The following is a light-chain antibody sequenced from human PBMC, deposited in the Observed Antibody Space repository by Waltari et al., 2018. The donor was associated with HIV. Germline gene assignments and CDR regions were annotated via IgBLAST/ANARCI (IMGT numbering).Light chain of an antibody. V-gene: IGLV2-23*02. CDR2: DVS. J-gene: IGLJ1*01. CDR1: SSDVGSYNY. Sequence: QSALTQPASVSGFPGQSITISCTGSSSDVGSYNYVSWYQQHPGKPPKLLIYDVSKRPSGVSNRFSGSKSGNTASLTISGLQAEDEADYYCCSYAGSNTYLFGTGTEVTVL. CDR3: CSYAGSNTYL.